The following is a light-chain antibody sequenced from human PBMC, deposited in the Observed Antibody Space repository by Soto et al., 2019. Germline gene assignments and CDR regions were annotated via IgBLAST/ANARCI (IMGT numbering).Light chain of an antibody. J-gene: IGKJ4*01. CDR2: DAS. Sequence: EIVLTQSPGTLSLSPGERATLSCRASQSLSNNYLAWYQQKPGQAPRLLIYDASSRATGIPDRFSGSGSEADFTLSMSRLEPEDYAVYYCQQYGSSPLTFGGGTKVDIK. CDR1: QSLSNNY. CDR3: QQYGSSPLT. V-gene: IGKV3-20*01.